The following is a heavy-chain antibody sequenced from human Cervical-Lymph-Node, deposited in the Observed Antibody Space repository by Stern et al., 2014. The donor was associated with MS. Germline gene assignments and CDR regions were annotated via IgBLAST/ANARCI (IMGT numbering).Heavy chain of an antibody. D-gene: IGHD3-10*01. J-gene: IGHJ4*02. CDR2: IIPTFDTP. CDR3: ARAYTYYSNSAGY. V-gene: IGHV1-69*01. CDR1: GGTFSSYE. Sequence: QVQLGQSGAEVKKPGSSVKVSCKASGGTFSSYEITWVRQASGQGLEWLGGIIPTFDTPTYAQKFQDRVTISADESTNTAYLELNGLKSDDTAIYFCARAYTYYSNSAGYWGQGTLVTVSS.